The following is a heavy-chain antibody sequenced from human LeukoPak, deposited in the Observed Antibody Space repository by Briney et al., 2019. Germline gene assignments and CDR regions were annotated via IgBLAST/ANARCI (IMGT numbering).Heavy chain of an antibody. Sequence: ASVKVSCKASGYTFTSYYMHWVRQAPGQGLEWMGIINPSGGSTSYAQKFQGRVTMTRDTSTSTVYMELSSLRPEDTAVYYCARGGYGSGSYQDAFDIWGQGTMVTVSS. CDR1: GYTFTSYY. CDR3: ARGGYGSGSYQDAFDI. J-gene: IGHJ3*02. CDR2: INPSGGST. V-gene: IGHV1-46*01. D-gene: IGHD3-10*01.